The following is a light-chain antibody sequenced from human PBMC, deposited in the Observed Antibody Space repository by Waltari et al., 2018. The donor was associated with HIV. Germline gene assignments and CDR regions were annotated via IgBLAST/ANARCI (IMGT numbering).Light chain of an antibody. V-gene: IGLV1-36*01. CDR3: AAAWDDSLNGPV. Sequence: QSVLTQPPSVSEAPRQRVTISSSGSRPNIGNTPVNWYQQLPGKAPKLLIYYDDVLPSGVSDRFSGSKSGTSASLAISGLQSEDEADYYCAAAWDDSLNGPVFGGGTKLTVL. CDR1: RPNIGNTP. J-gene: IGLJ2*01. CDR2: YDD.